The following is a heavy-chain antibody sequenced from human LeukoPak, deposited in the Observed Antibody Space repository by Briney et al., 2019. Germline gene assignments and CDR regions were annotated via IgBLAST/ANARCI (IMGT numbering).Heavy chain of an antibody. CDR1: GXSISSSSYY. CDR3: ARRIAADPYYFDY. Sequence: SETLSLTCTVSGXSISSSSYYWGWIRQPPGKGREWIGSIYYSGSTYYNPSLKSRVTISVDTSKNQFSLKLTSVTAADTAVYYCARRIAADPYYFDYWGQGTLVTVSS. V-gene: IGHV4-39*01. J-gene: IGHJ4*02. CDR2: IYYSGST. D-gene: IGHD6-13*01.